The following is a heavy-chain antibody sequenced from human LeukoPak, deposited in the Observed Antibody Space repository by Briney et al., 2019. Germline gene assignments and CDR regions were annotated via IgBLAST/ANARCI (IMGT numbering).Heavy chain of an antibody. CDR1: GGSFSGYY. D-gene: IGHD2-2*01. V-gene: IGHV4-34*01. CDR2: INHSGST. Sequence: SETLSLTCAVYGGSFSGYYWSWIRQPPGKGLEWIGEINHSGSTNYNPSLKSRVTISVDTSKNQFSLKLSSVTAADTAVYYCARGGVVPAAIDYRGQGTLVTVSS. CDR3: ARGGVVPAAIDY. J-gene: IGHJ4*02.